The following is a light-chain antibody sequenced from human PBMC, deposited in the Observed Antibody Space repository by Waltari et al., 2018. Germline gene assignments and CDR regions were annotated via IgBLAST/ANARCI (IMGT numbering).Light chain of an antibody. V-gene: IGLV3-1*01. J-gene: IGLJ2*01. CDR3: QAWDSSTVV. Sequence: ELTQPPSVSVSPGQTASITCSGDKLGDKYVCWYQQKPGQSPALVIYQDSKRPSGIPERFSGSNSGNTATLTISGTQAMDEADYYCQAWDSSTVVFGGGTKLTVL. CDR2: QDS. CDR1: KLGDKY.